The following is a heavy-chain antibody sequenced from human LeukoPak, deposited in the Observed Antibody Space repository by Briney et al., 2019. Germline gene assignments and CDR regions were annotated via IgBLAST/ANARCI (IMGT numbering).Heavy chain of an antibody. CDR3: ARDSQTTVTTSQLGFDP. V-gene: IGHV1-2*02. CDR1: GYTFTGYY. CDR2: INPNSGGT. J-gene: IGHJ5*02. D-gene: IGHD4-17*01. Sequence: ASVNVSCKASGYTFTGYYMHWVRQAPGQGLEWMGWINPNSGGTNYAQKFQGRVTMTRDTSISTAYMELSRLRSDDTAVYYCARDSQTTVTTSQLGFDPWGQGTLVTVSS.